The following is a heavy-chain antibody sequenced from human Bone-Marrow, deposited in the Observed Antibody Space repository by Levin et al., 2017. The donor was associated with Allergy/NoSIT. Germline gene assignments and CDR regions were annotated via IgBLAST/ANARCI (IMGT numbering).Heavy chain of an antibody. CDR1: GYSFTAYW. CDR2: VYPGDSQT. Sequence: PGGSLRLSCKTSGYSFTAYWIGWVRQMPGKGLEWMGIVYPGDSQTTYSPSVRGQVTISADKSISTIYLQWNSLKASDTAMYYCARQKEALAGWDYWGQGALVTVSS. D-gene: IGHD6-19*01. J-gene: IGHJ4*02. V-gene: IGHV5-51*01. CDR3: ARQKEALAGWDY.